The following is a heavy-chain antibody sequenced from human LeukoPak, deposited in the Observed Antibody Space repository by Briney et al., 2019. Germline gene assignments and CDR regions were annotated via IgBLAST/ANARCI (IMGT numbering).Heavy chain of an antibody. Sequence: NPSETLSLTCAVSGGAFSNYFWTWIRQPPGKGLEWIAEINDSGSTNSNSSLRSRVAISLDTSKNQFSLRLTSVTAADTAVYYCARGQYCSATTCYSARRYFDFWGQGTLVTVSS. J-gene: IGHJ4*02. V-gene: IGHV4-34*01. CDR2: INDSGST. D-gene: IGHD2-2*01. CDR1: GGAFSNYF. CDR3: ARGQYCSATTCYSARRYFDF.